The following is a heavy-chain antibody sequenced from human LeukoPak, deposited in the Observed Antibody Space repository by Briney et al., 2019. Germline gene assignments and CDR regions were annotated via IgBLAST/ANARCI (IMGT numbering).Heavy chain of an antibody. Sequence: GGSLRLSCAASGFTFSNYAMNWVRQAPGKGLEWVSAIRGSGGSTYYADSVKGRFTISRDNSKNTLFLLMNSLRADDTAVYYCASPLYSGSYLGSFWGQGTLVTVSS. CDR2: IRGSGGST. CDR1: GFTFSNYA. J-gene: IGHJ4*02. D-gene: IGHD1-26*01. V-gene: IGHV3-23*01. CDR3: ASPLYSGSYLGSF.